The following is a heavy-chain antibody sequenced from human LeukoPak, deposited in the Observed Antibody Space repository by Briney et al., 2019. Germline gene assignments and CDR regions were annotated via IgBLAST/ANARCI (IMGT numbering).Heavy chain of an antibody. CDR3: AREDVVLVDAVRYYYYGMDV. V-gene: IGHV1-46*01. CDR1: GYNFIRYY. CDR2: INPSGGST. Sequence: EASAKVSCKASGYNFIRYYMHAVRHAPGQGLEWMGIINPSGGSTSYAQKFQDRVTMTRVTSTSTVYMKLSSLKSEDTAVYYCAREDVVLVDAVRYYYYGMDVWGQGTTVTVSS. D-gene: IGHD2-8*01. J-gene: IGHJ6*02.